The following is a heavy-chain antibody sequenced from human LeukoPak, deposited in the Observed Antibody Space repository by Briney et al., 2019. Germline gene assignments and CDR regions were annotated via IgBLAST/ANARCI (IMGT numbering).Heavy chain of an antibody. D-gene: IGHD6-19*01. V-gene: IGHV1-2*02. J-gene: IGHJ5*02. CDR3: ARGAVAGTGIKSWFDP. CDR1: GYTFTSYD. Sequence: ASVKVSCKASGYTFTSYDINWVRQATGQGLEWMGWMNPNSGGTNYAQKFQGRVTMTRDTSISTAYMELSRLRSDDTAVYYCARGAVAGTGIKSWFDPWGQGTLVTVSS. CDR2: MNPNSGGT.